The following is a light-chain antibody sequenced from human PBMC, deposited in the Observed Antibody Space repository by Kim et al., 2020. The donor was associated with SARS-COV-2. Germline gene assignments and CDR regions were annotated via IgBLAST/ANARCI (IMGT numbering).Light chain of an antibody. CDR3: MQALQTPIT. V-gene: IGKV2-28*01. CDR2: WAS. CDR1: QSVLAHNGANY. J-gene: IGKJ5*01. Sequence: VLTQSPLSLTVTPGESASIFCRSSQSVLAHNGANYLDWYIQKPGQSPQLLISWASSRASGVPDRISGSGSATDFTLKISRVEAEDVGVYYCMQALQTPITFGQGTRLEIK.